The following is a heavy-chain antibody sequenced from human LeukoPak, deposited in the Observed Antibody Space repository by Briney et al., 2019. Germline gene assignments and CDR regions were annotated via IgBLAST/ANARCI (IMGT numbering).Heavy chain of an antibody. V-gene: IGHV4-34*01. CDR2: INHSGST. CDR3: ARGRYCSSTSCYMSATDLEDYSTYPLDY. D-gene: IGHD2-2*02. Sequence: SETLSLTCAVYGGSFSGYYWSWIRQPPGKGLEWIGEINHSGSTNYNPSLKSRVTISVDTSKNQFSLKLSSVTAADTAVYYCARGRYCSSTSCYMSATDLEDYSTYPLDYWGQGTLVTVSS. CDR1: GGSFSGYY. J-gene: IGHJ4*02.